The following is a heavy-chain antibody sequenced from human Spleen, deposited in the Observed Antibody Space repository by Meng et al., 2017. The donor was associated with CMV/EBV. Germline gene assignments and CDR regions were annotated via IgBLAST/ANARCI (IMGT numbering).Heavy chain of an antibody. J-gene: IGHJ4*02. CDR2: INPNSGDT. CDR3: ARASGRHYDY. V-gene: IGHV1-2*02. CDR1: GYNFTGYY. D-gene: IGHD3-10*01. Sequence: KVYCKTSGYNFTGYYMHWVRQAPGQGLEWMAYINPNSGDTNYAQKFRGRVTMTRDTSISTVYVEVSRLRSDDTAIYFCARASGRHYDYWGQGTLVTVSS.